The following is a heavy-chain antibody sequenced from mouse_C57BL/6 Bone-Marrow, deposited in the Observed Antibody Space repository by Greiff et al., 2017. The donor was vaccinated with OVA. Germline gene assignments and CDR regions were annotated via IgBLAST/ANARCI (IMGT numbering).Heavy chain of an antibody. CDR3: ARGEMVTARDY. V-gene: IGHV5-4*01. Sequence: EVQGVESGGGLVKPGGSLKLSCAASGFTFSSYAMSWVRQTPEKRLEWVATISDGGSYTYYPDNVKGRFTISRDNAKNNLYLQMSHLKSEGTAMYYCARGEMVTARDYWGQGTTLTVSS. J-gene: IGHJ2*01. CDR2: ISDGGSYT. CDR1: GFTFSSYA. D-gene: IGHD2-2*01.